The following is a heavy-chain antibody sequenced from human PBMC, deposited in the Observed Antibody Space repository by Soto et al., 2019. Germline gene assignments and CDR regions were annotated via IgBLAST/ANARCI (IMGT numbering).Heavy chain of an antibody. D-gene: IGHD3-16*01. V-gene: IGHV3-74*01. CDR2: INSDGVSL. CDR1: GFIFSNSW. J-gene: IGHJ4*02. Sequence: GGSLRLSCTASGFIFSNSWMHWVRQAPGKGLVWVSRINSDGVSLSYADSVQGRFTISRDNAKNTLYLQMNSLRADDTAVYYCASRYYGYAVYLVYWCQGTLVTVFS. CDR3: ASRYYGYAVYLVY.